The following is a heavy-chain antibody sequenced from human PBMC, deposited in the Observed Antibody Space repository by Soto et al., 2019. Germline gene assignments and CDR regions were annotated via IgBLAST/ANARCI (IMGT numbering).Heavy chain of an antibody. CDR2: IIPIFGTA. J-gene: IGHJ5*02. V-gene: IGHV1-69*13. Sequence: SVKVSCKASGGTFSSYAISWVRQAPGQGLEWMGGIIPIFGTANYAQKFQGRVTITADESTSTAYMELSSLRSEDTAVYYCARSSGYPTGNWFDPWGQGPLVTVSS. CDR3: ARSSGYPTGNWFDP. CDR1: GGTFSSYA. D-gene: IGHD3-22*01.